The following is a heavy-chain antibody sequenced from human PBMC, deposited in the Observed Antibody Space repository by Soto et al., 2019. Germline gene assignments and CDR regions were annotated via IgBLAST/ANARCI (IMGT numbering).Heavy chain of an antibody. D-gene: IGHD3-3*01. Sequence: SETLSLTCTVSGGSISSYYWSWIRQPLGKGLEWIGYIYYSGSTNYNPSLKSRVTISVDTSKNQFSLKLSSVTAADTAVYYCARSPVLRFLEWLPIFDYWGQGTLVTVS. CDR3: ARSPVLRFLEWLPIFDY. V-gene: IGHV4-59*01. CDR2: IYYSGST. J-gene: IGHJ4*02. CDR1: GGSISSYY.